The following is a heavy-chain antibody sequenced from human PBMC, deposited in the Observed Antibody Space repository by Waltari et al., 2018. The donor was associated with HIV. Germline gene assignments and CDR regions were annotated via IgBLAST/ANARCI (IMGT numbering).Heavy chain of an antibody. CDR3: ARVARGLRQGTFDI. V-gene: IGHV3-11*05. D-gene: IGHD4-17*01. CDR1: GFTFSAYY. CDR2: IAVSSAYT. J-gene: IGHJ3*02. Sequence: QVHLVEFGGDLVKHGGSLRISCVASGFTFSAYYMTWLRQAPGKRLEGVSYIAVSSAYTNYGDSVKGRFTMSRDDAKKSLFLQMNSLRPEDTAVYYCARVARGLRQGTFDIWGQGTMVTVSS.